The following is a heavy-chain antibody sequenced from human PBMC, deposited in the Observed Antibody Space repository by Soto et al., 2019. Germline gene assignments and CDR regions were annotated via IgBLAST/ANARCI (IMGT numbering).Heavy chain of an antibody. J-gene: IGHJ6*02. CDR3: ARVRFGQWGYAMDV. CDR1: GITFSDCY. Sequence: QVQLEESGGGLVKPGGSLRLSCAASGITFSDCYMNWIRQAPGKGLEWVSYMSSSGDSINYAGSVRGRFTVSRDNAKNSLYLQMNSLRAEDTAMYYCARVRFGQWGYAMDVWGQGTTVTVSS. V-gene: IGHV3-11*01. D-gene: IGHD3-10*01. CDR2: MSSSGDSI.